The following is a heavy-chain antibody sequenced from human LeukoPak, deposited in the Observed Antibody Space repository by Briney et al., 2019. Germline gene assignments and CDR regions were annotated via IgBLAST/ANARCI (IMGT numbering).Heavy chain of an antibody. CDR3: ARDSGDYCFDY. CDR1: GFTFSSFG. V-gene: IGHV3-21*01. Sequence: PGGSLRLSCAASGFTFSSFGMNWVRQAPGKGLEWVSSISSSSSYIYYTDSVKGRFTISRDNAKNSLYLQMNSLRAEDTAVYYCARDSGDYCFDYWGQGTLVTVSS. D-gene: IGHD4-17*01. J-gene: IGHJ4*02. CDR2: ISSSSSYI.